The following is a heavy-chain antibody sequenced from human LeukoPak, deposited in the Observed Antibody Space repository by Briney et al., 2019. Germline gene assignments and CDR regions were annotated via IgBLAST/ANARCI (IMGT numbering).Heavy chain of an antibody. Sequence: SQTPPLTCAISRGTFSSDSASWNWIRQSPSKGPQWLGRTYYRSKWYNDYAVSVKSRITIDPDTSKNQFSLQLNSVTPEDTAVYYCARGPSLVGYYYMDVWGKGTTVTISS. CDR3: ARGPSLVGYYYMDV. D-gene: IGHD1-26*01. J-gene: IGHJ6*03. CDR1: RGTFSSDSAS. CDR2: TYYRSKWYN. V-gene: IGHV6-1*01.